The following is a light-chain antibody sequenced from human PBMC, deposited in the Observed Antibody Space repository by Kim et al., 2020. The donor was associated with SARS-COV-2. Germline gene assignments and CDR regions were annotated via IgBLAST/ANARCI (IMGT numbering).Light chain of an antibody. Sequence: APGERAHLSCRARQSVSSYLALYQQKPGQAPRLLIYDASNRATGIPARFSGSGSGTDFTLTISSLEPEDFAVYYCQQRSNWPPITFGQGTRLEIK. CDR3: QQRSNWPPIT. CDR1: QSVSSY. J-gene: IGKJ5*01. CDR2: DAS. V-gene: IGKV3-11*01.